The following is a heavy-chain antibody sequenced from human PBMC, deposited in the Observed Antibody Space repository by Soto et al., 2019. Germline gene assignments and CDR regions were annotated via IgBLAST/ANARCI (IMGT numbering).Heavy chain of an antibody. CDR3: AKDSDEGATPRFDY. D-gene: IGHD1-26*01. Sequence: GGSLRLSCAASGFTFSSYGMHWVRQAPGKGLEWVAVISYDGSNKYYADSVKGRFTISRDNSKNTLILQMNSLRAGDTAVYYCAKDSDEGATPRFDYWGQGTLVTVSS. CDR2: ISYDGSNK. CDR1: GFTFSSYG. V-gene: IGHV3-30*18. J-gene: IGHJ4*02.